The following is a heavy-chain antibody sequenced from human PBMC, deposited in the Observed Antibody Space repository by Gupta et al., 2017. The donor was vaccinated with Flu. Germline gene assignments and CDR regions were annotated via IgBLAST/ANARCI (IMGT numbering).Heavy chain of an antibody. V-gene: IGHV3-7*01. CDR3: ARRGGPEGNF. CDR2: IKPDGSEQ. CDR1: GFTFSSVW. Sequence: EVRLLESGGGLVQPGGSLRLSCAMSGFTFSSVWMSWGRQAPGKGLEWVANIKPDGSEQYYVDSVRGRFTISRDNARNFLYLQMSSLRVEDTAVYYCARRGGPEGNFWGQGTLVTVSS. J-gene: IGHJ4*02.